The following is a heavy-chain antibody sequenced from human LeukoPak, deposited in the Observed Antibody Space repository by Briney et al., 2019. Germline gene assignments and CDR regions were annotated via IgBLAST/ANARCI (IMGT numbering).Heavy chain of an antibody. CDR1: GGSISSYY. Sequence: PSETLSLTCTVSGGSISSYYWSWIRQPAGKGREWIGRIYTSGSTNDNPSLTSRVTMSVATSKNQFSLKLSSVTAADTAVYYCARFRATGHFDYWGQGTLVTVSS. CDR3: ARFRATGHFDY. CDR2: IYTSGST. D-gene: IGHD3-9*01. V-gene: IGHV4-4*07. J-gene: IGHJ4*02.